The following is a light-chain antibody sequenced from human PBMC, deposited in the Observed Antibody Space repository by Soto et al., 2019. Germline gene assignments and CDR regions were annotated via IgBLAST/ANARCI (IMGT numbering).Light chain of an antibody. CDR2: SNN. J-gene: IGLJ3*02. CDR3: SSHTSSTTWV. Sequence: QPVLTQPPSASGTPGQRVTISCSGSSSNIGSNTVNWYQQLPGTAPKLLIYSNNQRPSGVPDRFSGSKSGTSASLAISGLQSEDEADYYCSSHTSSTTWVFGGGTKLTVL. CDR1: SSNIGSNT. V-gene: IGLV1-44*01.